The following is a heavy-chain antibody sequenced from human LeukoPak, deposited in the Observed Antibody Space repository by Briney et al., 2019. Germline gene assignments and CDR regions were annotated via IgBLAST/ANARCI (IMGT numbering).Heavy chain of an antibody. D-gene: IGHD4-23*01. CDR2: IYPGDSDT. CDR3: ARSTTVVTPRAFDI. Sequence: GVALQISCKGSGYSSTSDWIGWVRQMRGKGREWMGMIYPGDSDTRYSPSFQGQVTILADKSISTAYLQSRSLKASDTAMYYCARSTTVVTPRAFDIWGQGTMVTVSS. J-gene: IGHJ3*02. V-gene: IGHV5-51*01. CDR1: GYSSTSDW.